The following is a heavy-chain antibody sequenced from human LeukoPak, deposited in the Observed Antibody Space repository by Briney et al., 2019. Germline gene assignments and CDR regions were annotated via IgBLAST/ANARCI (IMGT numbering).Heavy chain of an antibody. V-gene: IGHV3-21*01. CDR3: ARERGYSYGYADY. CDR2: ISSSSSYI. CDR1: GFTFSSYS. D-gene: IGHD5-18*01. J-gene: IGHJ4*02. Sequence: GGSLRLSCAASGFTFSSYSMNWVRQAPGKGLEWVSSISSSSSYIYYADSVKGRFTIFRDNAKNSLYLQMNSLRAEDTAVYYCARERGYSYGYADYWGQGTLVTVSS.